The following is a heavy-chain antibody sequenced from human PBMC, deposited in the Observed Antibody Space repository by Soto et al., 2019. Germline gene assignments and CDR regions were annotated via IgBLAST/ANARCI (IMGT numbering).Heavy chain of an antibody. D-gene: IGHD3-16*01. V-gene: IGHV1-8*02. CDR1: GYTFTSYA. CDR2: MNPNSGNT. CDR3: ARGYYDYIWGNNWFDP. J-gene: IGHJ5*02. Sequence: ASVKVSCKASGYTFTSYAMHWVRQAPGQRLEWMGWMNPNSGNTGYAQKFQGRVTMTRNTSISTAYMELSSLRSEDTAVYYCARGYYDYIWGNNWFDPWGKGTLVTVSS.